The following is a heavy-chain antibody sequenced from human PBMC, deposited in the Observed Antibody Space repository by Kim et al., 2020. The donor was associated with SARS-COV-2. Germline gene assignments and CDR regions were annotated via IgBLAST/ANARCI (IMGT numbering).Heavy chain of an antibody. D-gene: IGHD3-16*02. CDR2: INTNTGNP. CDR3: ARVRYDYVWGSYRYTDY. CDR1: GYTFTSYA. V-gene: IGHV7-4-1*02. Sequence: ASVKVSCKASGYTFTSYAMNWVRQAPGQGLEWMGWINTNTGNPTYAQGFTGRFVFSLDTSVSTAYLQISSLKAEDTAVYYCARVRYDYVWGSYRYTDYWGQGTLVTVSS. J-gene: IGHJ4*02.